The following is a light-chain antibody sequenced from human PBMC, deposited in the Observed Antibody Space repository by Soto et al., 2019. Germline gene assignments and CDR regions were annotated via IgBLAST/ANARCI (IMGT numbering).Light chain of an antibody. J-gene: IGKJ5*01. V-gene: IGKV3-15*01. Sequence: EIVMTQSPGTLSVSPGEGATLSCRASQTVSNNLAWYQQKPGQAPRLLIYGASTRATGIPARFSGSGSGTEFTLTISSLQSEDFAVYYCQQYHNWPPITFGQGTRLEIK. CDR3: QQYHNWPPIT. CDR2: GAS. CDR1: QTVSNN.